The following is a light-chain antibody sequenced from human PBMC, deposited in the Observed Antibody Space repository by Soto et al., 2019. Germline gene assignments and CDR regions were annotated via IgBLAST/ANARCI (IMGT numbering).Light chain of an antibody. Sequence: QSALTQPASVSGSPGQSITISCTGTSSDVGSYNLVSWYQQHPGKAPKLTIYEVSKRPSGVSNRFSGSKSGNTASLTISGLQAEDEADYYCCSYAGSSTPYVFGTGTKVTVL. CDR1: SSDVGSYNL. J-gene: IGLJ1*01. CDR2: EVS. CDR3: CSYAGSSTPYV. V-gene: IGLV2-23*02.